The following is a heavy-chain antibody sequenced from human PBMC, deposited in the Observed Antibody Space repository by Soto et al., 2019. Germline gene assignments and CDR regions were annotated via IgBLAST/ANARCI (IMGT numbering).Heavy chain of an antibody. CDR1: VGSFSGYY. Sequence: SEILSLTCTVYVGSFSGYYWNWISQPPGKGLEWSGEINRSGGTNYNRSLKSRVTTSVDTSKNQFSLMLSSVTAANTAVYYCARNYYVSRSSYFDYWGQGTQSTV. D-gene: IGHD3-22*01. V-gene: IGHV4-34*01. CDR3: ARNYYVSRSSYFDY. J-gene: IGHJ4*02. CDR2: INRSGGT.